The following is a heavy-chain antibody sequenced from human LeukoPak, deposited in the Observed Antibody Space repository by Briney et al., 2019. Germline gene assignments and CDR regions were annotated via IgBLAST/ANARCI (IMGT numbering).Heavy chain of an antibody. V-gene: IGHV3-11*01. Sequence: GGSLRLSCEASGFSFSESYMSWIRQAPGKGLQGVAYISGSGSSIYYADSVRGRFTVSRDNARNSLYLHMNSLKAADTAVYYCARGKRRFDYWGQGTLVTVSS. J-gene: IGHJ4*02. CDR2: ISGSGSSI. CDR3: ARGKRRFDY. CDR1: GFSFSESY.